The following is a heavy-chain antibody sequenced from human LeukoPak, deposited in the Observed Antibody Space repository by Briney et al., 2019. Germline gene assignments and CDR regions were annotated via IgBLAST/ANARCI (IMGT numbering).Heavy chain of an antibody. D-gene: IGHD1-26*01. V-gene: IGHV3-21*01. CDR2: ISGSTKSV. Sequence: GSLRLSCAGSGFTFSDFGMSWVRQAPGKGLEWVSSISGSTKSVYYADSVRGRFTISRDNAQNSLSLQLNSLRVEDTAVYYCARDTYSSGSYNAWGQGTLVIVSS. CDR1: GFTFSDFG. J-gene: IGHJ4*02. CDR3: ARDTYSSGSYNA.